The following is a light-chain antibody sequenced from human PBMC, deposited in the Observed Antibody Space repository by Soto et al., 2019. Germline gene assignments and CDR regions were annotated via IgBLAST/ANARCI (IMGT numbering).Light chain of an antibody. CDR2: GAS. CDR1: QSVSSN. V-gene: IGKV3-15*01. CDR3: QQYNNWPPWT. J-gene: IGKJ1*01. Sequence: EIVMTQSPATVSVFPGERATLSCRASQSVSSNLAWYQQKPGQAPRLLIYGASTRATGIPARFSGSGSGTEFTLTISSLQSEDFAVYYCQQYNNWPPWTFGQGTKVDIK.